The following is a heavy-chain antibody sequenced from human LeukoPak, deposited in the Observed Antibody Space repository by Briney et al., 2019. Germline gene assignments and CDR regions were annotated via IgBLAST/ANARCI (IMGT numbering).Heavy chain of an antibody. CDR2: IYYSGST. CDR1: GDSLSRGDYY. Sequence: PSETLSLTCTVSGDSLSRGDYYWRWIRQPPGKGLEWIGYIYYSGSTYYNPSLKIRVTISVDTSKNQFSLKLSSVTAADTAVYYCARVSGTYYYYYMDVWGKGTTVTVSS. D-gene: IGHD1-1*01. CDR3: ARVSGTYYYYYMDV. V-gene: IGHV4-30-4*08. J-gene: IGHJ6*03.